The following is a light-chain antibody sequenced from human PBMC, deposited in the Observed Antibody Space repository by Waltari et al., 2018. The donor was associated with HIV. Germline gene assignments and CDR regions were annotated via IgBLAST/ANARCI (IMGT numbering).Light chain of an antibody. Sequence: QSALTQPASVSGSPGQSITISCTGTSSDVGSYNLVSWYHQHPGKAPKLMIYEVNQRPSGVANRFSGSKSGNTASLTISGLQAEDEADYYCCSYAGTSTSVVFGGGTKLTVL. J-gene: IGLJ2*01. V-gene: IGLV2-23*02. CDR3: CSYAGTSTSVV. CDR2: EVN. CDR1: SSDVGSYNL.